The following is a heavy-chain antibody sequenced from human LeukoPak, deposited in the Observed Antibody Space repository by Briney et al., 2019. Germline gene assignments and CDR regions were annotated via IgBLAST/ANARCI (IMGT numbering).Heavy chain of an antibody. V-gene: IGHV1-69*04. CDR1: GGTFSSYA. D-gene: IGHD2-21*01. J-gene: IGHJ3*02. CDR3: ARDWWLLGNNAFDI. CDR2: IIPILGIA. Sequence: SVKVSCKASGGTFSSYAISWVRQAPGQGLEWMGRIIPILGIANYAQKFQGRVTITADKSTNTAYMELSSLRSEDTAVYYCARDWWLLGNNAFDIWGQGTMVTVSS.